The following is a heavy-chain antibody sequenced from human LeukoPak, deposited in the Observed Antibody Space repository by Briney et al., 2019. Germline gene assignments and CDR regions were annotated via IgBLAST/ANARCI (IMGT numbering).Heavy chain of an antibody. J-gene: IGHJ4*02. V-gene: IGHV3-23*01. CDR1: GFTFTSYA. CDR3: AKSRGESRGASNY. CDR2: ISGGGDIT. Sequence: GGSLRLSCAASGFTFTSYAMNWVRQAPGKGLEWVSFISGGGDITYYADSVKGRFTISRDNSKNTLYLQMNSLRAEDTALYYCAKSRGESRGASNYWGQGTLVTVSS. D-gene: IGHD1-26*01.